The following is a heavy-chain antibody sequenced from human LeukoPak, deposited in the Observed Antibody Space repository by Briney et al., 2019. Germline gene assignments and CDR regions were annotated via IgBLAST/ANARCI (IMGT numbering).Heavy chain of an antibody. CDR3: AKVGHRGCSSTSCYSGYFDY. Sequence: GGSLRLSCAASGFTFSSYGMHWVRQAPGKGLEWVAVIWYDGSNKYYADSVKGRFTISRDNSKNTLYLQMNSLRAGDTAVYYCAKVGHRGCSSTSCYSGYFDYWGQGTLVTVSS. CDR2: IWYDGSNK. J-gene: IGHJ4*02. D-gene: IGHD2-2*02. V-gene: IGHV3-33*06. CDR1: GFTFSSYG.